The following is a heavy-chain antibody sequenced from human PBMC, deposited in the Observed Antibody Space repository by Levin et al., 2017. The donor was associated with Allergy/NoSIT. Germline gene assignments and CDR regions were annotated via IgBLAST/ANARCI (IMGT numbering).Heavy chain of an antibody. V-gene: IGHV3-23*01. CDR1: GFTFSSYA. Sequence: ETLSLTCAASGFTFSSYAMSWVRQAPGKGLEWVSAISGSGGSTYYADSVKGRFTISRDNSKNTLYLQMNSLRAEDTAVYYCASVVAATPFDYWGQGTLVTVSS. J-gene: IGHJ4*02. D-gene: IGHD2-15*01. CDR3: ASVVAATPFDY. CDR2: ISGSGGST.